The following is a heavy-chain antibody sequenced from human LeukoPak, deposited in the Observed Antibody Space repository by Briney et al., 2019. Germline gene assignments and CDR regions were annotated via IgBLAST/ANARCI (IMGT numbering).Heavy chain of an antibody. CDR1: GGSISSYY. V-gene: IGHV4-59*06. D-gene: IGHD5-12*01. CDR3: ARGEWLRLQDGMDV. Sequence: SETLSLTCTVSGGSISSYYWSWIRQPPGKGLEWIGYIYYSGSTYYNPSLKSRVTISVDTSKNQFSLKLSSVTAADTAVYYCARGEWLRLQDGMDVWGQGTTVTVSS. J-gene: IGHJ6*02. CDR2: IYYSGST.